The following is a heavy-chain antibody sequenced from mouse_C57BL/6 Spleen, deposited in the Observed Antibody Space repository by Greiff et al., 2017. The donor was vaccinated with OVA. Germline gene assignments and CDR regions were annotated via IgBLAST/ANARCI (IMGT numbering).Heavy chain of an antibody. D-gene: IGHD2-3*01. CDR3: AAYDGYYPWYFDV. J-gene: IGHJ1*03. V-gene: IGHV1-53*01. CDR2: INPSNGGT. Sequence: QVQLKQPGPELVKPGASVKLSCKASGYTFTSYWMHWVKQRPGQGLEWIGNINPSNGGTNYNEKFKSKATLTVDKSSSTAYMQLSSLTSEDSAVDYCAAYDGYYPWYFDVWGTGTTVTVSS. CDR1: GYTFTSYW.